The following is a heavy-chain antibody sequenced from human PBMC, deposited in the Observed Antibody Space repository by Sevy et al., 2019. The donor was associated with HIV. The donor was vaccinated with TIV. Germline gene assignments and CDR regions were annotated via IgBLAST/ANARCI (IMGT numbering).Heavy chain of an antibody. D-gene: IGHD6-19*01. CDR3: ANRAGPIFDN. CDR1: GFTFSNYY. V-gene: IGHV3-23*01. J-gene: IGHJ4*02. CDR2: ISDSGGYT. Sequence: GGSLRLSCGVSGFTFSNYYMSWVRQAPGKGLEWVSVISDSGGYTSYTDSVKGRFTNSRDNSKNTLYLQMNSLRVEDTAIYSCANRAGPIFDNWGQGTLVTVSS.